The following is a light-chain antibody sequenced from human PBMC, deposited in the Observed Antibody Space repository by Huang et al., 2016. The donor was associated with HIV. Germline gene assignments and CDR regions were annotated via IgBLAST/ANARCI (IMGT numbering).Light chain of an antibody. J-gene: IGKJ2*01. Sequence: EMVMTQSPATLSVSPGERATLSCRASQYVSSNLAWYQQKPGQAPRLLIYDTSTRVTDIPARFSGSGSGTEFTLTISSLQSEEFAVYYCQQYNNWPRTFGQGTKLEIK. CDR2: DTS. CDR1: QYVSSN. CDR3: QQYNNWPRT. V-gene: IGKV3-15*01.